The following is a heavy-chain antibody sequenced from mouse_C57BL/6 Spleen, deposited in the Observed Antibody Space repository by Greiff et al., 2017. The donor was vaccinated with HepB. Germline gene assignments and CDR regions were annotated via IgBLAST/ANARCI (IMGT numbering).Heavy chain of an antibody. V-gene: IGHV1-4*01. CDR1: GYTFTSYT. Sequence: VQLQQSGAELARPGASVKMSCKASGYTFTSYTMHWVKQRPGQGLEWIGYINPSSGYTKYNQKFKDKATLTADKSSSTAYMQLSSLTSEDSDVYYCAMDLLIAYWGQGTLVTVSA. CDR3: AMDLLIAY. J-gene: IGHJ3*01. D-gene: IGHD2-1*01. CDR2: INPSSGYT.